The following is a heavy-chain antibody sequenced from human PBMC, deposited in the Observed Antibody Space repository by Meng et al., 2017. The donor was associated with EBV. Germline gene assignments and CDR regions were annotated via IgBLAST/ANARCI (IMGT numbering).Heavy chain of an antibody. J-gene: IGHJ4*02. CDR2: IIPLFHTT. Sequence: SGSEMPPPYPAVPFPCKPSGGILRSFATGLVRQTPGQGLEWMGGIIPLFHTTNYAQKYQGRLHFIADYTSATTYMELSSLRSEDTANYYCANAENYGDYVFEYWGQGTLVTVSS. D-gene: IGHD4-17*01. CDR1: GGILRSFA. V-gene: IGHV1-69*01. CDR3: ANAENYGDYVFEY.